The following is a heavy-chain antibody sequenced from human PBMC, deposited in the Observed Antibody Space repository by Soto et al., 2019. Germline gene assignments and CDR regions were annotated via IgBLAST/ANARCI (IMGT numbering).Heavy chain of an antibody. Sequence: SVKVSCKAPGGTFSSYAISWVRQAPGQGLEWMGGIIPIFGTANYAQKFQGRVTITADKSTSTAYMELSSLRSDDTAVYYCARGGGAIFGVVIISGVWFDPWGQGTLVTVSS. CDR3: ARGGGAIFGVVIISGVWFDP. CDR1: GGTFSSYA. J-gene: IGHJ5*02. CDR2: IIPIFGTA. D-gene: IGHD3-3*01. V-gene: IGHV1-69*06.